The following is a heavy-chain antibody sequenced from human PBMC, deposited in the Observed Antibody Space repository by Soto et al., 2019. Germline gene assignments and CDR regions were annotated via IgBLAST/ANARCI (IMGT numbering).Heavy chain of an antibody. CDR3: ARDQGDSTGRGYYYYYSLDV. J-gene: IGHJ6*02. V-gene: IGHV1-46*01. D-gene: IGHD4-4*01. CDR1: GYTFTSYY. CDR2: INPSGGST. Sequence: QVQLVQSGAEVKKPGASVKVSCKASGYTFTSYYIHWVRQAPGQGLEWRGIINPSGGSTNYAQKFQGRVTMTRDTSTSTVYMELSSLRSEDTAVYYCARDQGDSTGRGYYYYYSLDVWGQGTTVTVSS.